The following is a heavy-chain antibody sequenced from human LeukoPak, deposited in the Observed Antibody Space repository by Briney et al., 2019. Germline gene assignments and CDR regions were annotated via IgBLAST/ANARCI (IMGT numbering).Heavy chain of an antibody. J-gene: IGHJ5*02. CDR3: TPTFPQNFNWFDP. D-gene: IGHD3-16*01. V-gene: IGHV1-3*01. CDR2: INAGNGNT. Sequence: GASVKVSCKASGYTFTSYAMHWVRQAPGQRLEWMGWINAGNGNTKYSQKFQGRVTMTEDTSTDTAYMELSSLRSEDTAVYYCTPTFPQNFNWFDPWGQGTLVTVSS. CDR1: GYTFTSYA.